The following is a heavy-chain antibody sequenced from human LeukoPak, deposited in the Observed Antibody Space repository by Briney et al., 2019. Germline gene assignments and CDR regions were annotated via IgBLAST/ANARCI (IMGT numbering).Heavy chain of an antibody. V-gene: IGHV3-69-1*02. D-gene: IGHD2-21*01. Sequence: PGGSLRLSCAASGFTFSDYYMSWIRQAPGKGLEWVSYISTSSTIYYADSVKGRFTISRDNAKNSLHLQMNSLRAEDTAVYYCVRDNPRCCGVIPANIDDYWGQGTLVTVSS. CDR3: VRDNPRCCGVIPANIDDY. CDR1: GFTFSDYY. CDR2: ISTSSTI. J-gene: IGHJ4*02.